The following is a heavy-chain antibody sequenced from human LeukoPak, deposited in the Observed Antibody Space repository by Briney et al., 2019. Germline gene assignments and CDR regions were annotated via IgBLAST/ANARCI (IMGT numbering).Heavy chain of an antibody. V-gene: IGHV4-38-2*01. Sequence: LETLSLTCAVSGYSISSGYYWGWIRQPPGKGLEWIGSIYHSGSTYYNPSLKSRVTISVDTSKNQFSLKLSSVTAADTAVYYCAKGLGDGYIGYWGQGTLVTVSS. CDR1: GYSISSGYY. J-gene: IGHJ4*02. D-gene: IGHD6-13*01. CDR2: IYHSGST. CDR3: AKGLGDGYIGY.